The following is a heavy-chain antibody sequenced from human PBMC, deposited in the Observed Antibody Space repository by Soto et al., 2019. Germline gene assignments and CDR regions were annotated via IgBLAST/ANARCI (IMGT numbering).Heavy chain of an antibody. CDR3: AHSPTFYWNHYFDY. CDR1: GFSLSTSGVG. D-gene: IGHD1-1*01. V-gene: IGHV2-5*02. CDR2: IYWDDDK. J-gene: IGHJ4*02. Sequence: QITLKESGPTLVKPTQTLTLTCTFSGFSLSTSGVGVGWIRQPPGKALEWLALIYWDDDKRYSPSLKSRLTITKDTSNNQVVLTMTNMDPVDTATYYCAHSPTFYWNHYFDYWGQGTLVTVSS.